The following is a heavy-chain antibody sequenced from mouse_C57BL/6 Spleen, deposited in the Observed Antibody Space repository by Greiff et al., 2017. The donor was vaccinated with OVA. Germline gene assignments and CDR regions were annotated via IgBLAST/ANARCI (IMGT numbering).Heavy chain of an antibody. V-gene: IGHV1-50*01. CDR1: GYTFTSYW. CDR3: ARRGDYGSSDY. J-gene: IGHJ2*01. D-gene: IGHD1-1*01. CDR2: IDPSDSYT. Sequence: QVHVKQPGAELVKPGASVKLSCKASGYTFTSYWMQWVKQRPGQGLEWIGEIDPSDSYTNYNQKFKGKATLTADKSSSTAYMQLSSLTSEDSAVYFCARRGDYGSSDYWGQGTTLTVSS.